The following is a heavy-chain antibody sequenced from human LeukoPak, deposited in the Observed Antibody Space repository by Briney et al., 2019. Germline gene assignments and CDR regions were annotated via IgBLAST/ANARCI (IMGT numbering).Heavy chain of an antibody. V-gene: IGHV1-18*01. Sequence: WASVTVSCKASGYTFTSYGISWVRQAPGQGLEWIGWISAYNGNTNYAQKLQGRITMTEDTSTDTAYMDLSSLISEDTAVYYCATFPSSGSRTYFDYWGQGTLVTVSS. CDR1: GYTFTSYG. J-gene: IGHJ4*02. CDR2: ISAYNGNT. CDR3: ATFPSSGSRTYFDY. D-gene: IGHD1-26*01.